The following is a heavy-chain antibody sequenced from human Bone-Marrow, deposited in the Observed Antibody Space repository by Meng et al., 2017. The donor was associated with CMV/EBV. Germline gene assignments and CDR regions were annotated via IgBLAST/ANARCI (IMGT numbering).Heavy chain of an antibody. CDR2: ISSSGNTI. D-gene: IGHD6-13*01. Sequence: GESLKISCAASGFTFSSYEMNWVRQAPGMGLEWVSYISSSGNTIYYADSVKGRFTISRDNAKNSLYLQMNSLRAEDTAVYYCARDGVGSSWYVPHYYFYGMDVWGQGTTVTFYS. CDR3: ARDGVGSSWYVPHYYFYGMDV. J-gene: IGHJ6*01. CDR1: GFTFSSYE. V-gene: IGHV3-48*03.